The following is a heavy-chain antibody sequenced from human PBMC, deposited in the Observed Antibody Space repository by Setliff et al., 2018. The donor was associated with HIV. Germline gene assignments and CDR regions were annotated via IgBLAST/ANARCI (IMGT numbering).Heavy chain of an antibody. V-gene: IGHV1-18*01. CDR1: GYSFTTFG. CDR3: ATVSHTNVAAHDAFDI. CDR2: TSGYNDNA. D-gene: IGHD6-19*01. Sequence: ASVKVSCKASGYSFTTFGITWVRQAPGQGLEWMGWTSGYNDNANYAQKYQGRVTLTTDTSTSTAYMELRRLISDDTAVYYCATVSHTNVAAHDAFDIWGQGTMVTVSS. J-gene: IGHJ3*02.